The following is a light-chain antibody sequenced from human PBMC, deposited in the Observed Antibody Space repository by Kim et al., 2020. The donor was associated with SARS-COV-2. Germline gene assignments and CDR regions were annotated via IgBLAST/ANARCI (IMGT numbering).Light chain of an antibody. CDR1: RSVTNN. V-gene: IGKV3-15*01. Sequence: SVSPGERVTLSCRASRSVTNNLACYQQKPGQAPRLLSYGASTRATDIPARFSGSGSGTEFTLTISSLQSEDVAVYYCQQYNDWWTFGQGTKVDIK. CDR3: QQYNDWWT. J-gene: IGKJ1*01. CDR2: GAS.